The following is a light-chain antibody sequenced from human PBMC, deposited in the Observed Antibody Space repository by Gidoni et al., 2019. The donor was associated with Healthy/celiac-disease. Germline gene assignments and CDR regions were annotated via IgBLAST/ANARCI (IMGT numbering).Light chain of an antibody. J-gene: IGKJ1*01. CDR1: QSLLHSNGYNY. V-gene: IGKV2-28*01. CDR2: LGS. Sequence: DIVMTQFPLSLLVTPGEPASISCRSSQSLLHSNGYNYLDWYLQKPGQSPQLLIYLGSNRASGVPDRFSGRGSGTDFTLKISRVEAEDVGVYYCMRALQTPETFGQGTKVEIK. CDR3: MRALQTPET.